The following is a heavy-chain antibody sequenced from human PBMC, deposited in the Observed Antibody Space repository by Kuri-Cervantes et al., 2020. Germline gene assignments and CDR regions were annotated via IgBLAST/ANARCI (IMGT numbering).Heavy chain of an antibody. J-gene: IGHJ4*02. CDR2: INAGNGVT. Sequence: ASVKVSCKASGYTFTGYYMHWVRQAPGQGLEWMGWINAGNGVTKYSQKFQGRVTFTRDTSASTTYLELSSLRSEDTAVYYCARFGGSGWYNYFDYWGQGTLVTVSS. D-gene: IGHD6-19*01. CDR1: GYTFTGYY. CDR3: ARFGGSGWYNYFDY. V-gene: IGHV1-3*01.